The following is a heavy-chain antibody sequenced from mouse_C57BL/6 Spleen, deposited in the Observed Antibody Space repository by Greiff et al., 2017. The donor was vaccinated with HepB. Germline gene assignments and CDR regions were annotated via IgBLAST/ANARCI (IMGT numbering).Heavy chain of an antibody. J-gene: IGHJ3*01. CDR2: ISDGGSYT. CDR3: ARDGSRAY. V-gene: IGHV5-4*01. CDR1: GFTFSSYA. Sequence: DVHLVESGGGLVKPGGSLKLSCAASGFTFSSYAMSWVRQTPEKRLEWVATISDGGSYTYYPDNVKGRFTISRDNAKNNLYLQMSHLKSEDTAMYYCARDGSRAYWGQGTLVTVSA. D-gene: IGHD1-1*01.